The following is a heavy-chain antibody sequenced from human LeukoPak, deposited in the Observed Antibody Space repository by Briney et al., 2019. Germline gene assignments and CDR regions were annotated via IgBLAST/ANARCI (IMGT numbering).Heavy chain of an antibody. D-gene: IGHD2-21*02. CDR2: MNHNSGNT. V-gene: IGHV1-8*01. J-gene: IGHJ5*02. Sequence: ASVKVSCKASGYTFTSYDINWVRQATGEGLEWMGWMNHNSGNTGYAQKFQGRVTMTRNTSISTAYMELSSLRSEDTAVYYCARTAYCGGDCYSDWFDPWGREPWSPSPQ. CDR3: ARTAYCGGDCYSDWFDP. CDR1: GYTFTSYD.